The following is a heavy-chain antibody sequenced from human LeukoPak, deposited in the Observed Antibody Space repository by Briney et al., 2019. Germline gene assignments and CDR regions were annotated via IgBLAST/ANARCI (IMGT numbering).Heavy chain of an antibody. CDR2: ISGHQGNT. V-gene: IGHV1-18*01. Sequence: GASVKVSCKASGYTFTNYGITWVRQAPGQGLEWMGWISGHQGNTKYAQNFQGRVTMTIDTSTSTAYMDLRSLRSGDTAIYFCARSDLATITAGPFEHWGQGTLVAVSS. D-gene: IGHD5-12*01. CDR1: GYTFTNYG. J-gene: IGHJ4*02. CDR3: ARSDLATITAGPFEH.